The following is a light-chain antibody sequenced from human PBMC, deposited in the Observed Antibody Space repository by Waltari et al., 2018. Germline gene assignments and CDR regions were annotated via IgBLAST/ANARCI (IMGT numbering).Light chain of an antibody. J-gene: IGKJ3*01. CDR2: SSS. CDR3: QQSYSTPPFT. V-gene: IGKV1-39*01. CDR1: QSISSY. Sequence: DIQMTQSPSSLSASVGDRVTITCRASQSISSYLNWFQQKTRKAPKLLIYSSSSLQSGVPSRFSGSGSETDFTLTISSLQPEDFATYYCQQSYSTPPFTFGPGTKVDIK.